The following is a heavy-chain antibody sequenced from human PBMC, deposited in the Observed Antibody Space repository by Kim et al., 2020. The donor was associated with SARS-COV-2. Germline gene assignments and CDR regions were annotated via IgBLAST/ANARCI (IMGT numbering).Heavy chain of an antibody. J-gene: IGHJ6*01. Sequence: ASVKVSCKASGYTFINYAINWVRQAPGQGLEWMGWINTNTGNPTYAQGFTGRYVFSLDTSVTTAYLQISSLKAEDTAVYFCASPIVVVPAAANYYYGMDV. CDR2: INTNTGNP. CDR3: ASPIVVVPAAANYYYGMDV. D-gene: IGHD2-2*01. CDR1: GYTFINYA. V-gene: IGHV7-4-1*02.